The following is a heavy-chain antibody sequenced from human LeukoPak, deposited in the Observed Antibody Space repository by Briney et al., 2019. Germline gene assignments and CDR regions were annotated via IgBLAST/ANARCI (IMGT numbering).Heavy chain of an antibody. V-gene: IGHV4-4*07. CDR3: AREFPYCGGDCYSGYFDY. CDR2: IYTSGSA. J-gene: IGHJ4*02. D-gene: IGHD2-21*02. CDR1: GGSISSYY. Sequence: PSETLSLTCTVSGGSISSYYWSWIRQPAGKGLEWIGRIYTSGSANYNPSLKSRVTMSVDTSKNQFSLKLSSVTAADTAVYYCAREFPYCGGDCYSGYFDYWGQGTLVTVSP.